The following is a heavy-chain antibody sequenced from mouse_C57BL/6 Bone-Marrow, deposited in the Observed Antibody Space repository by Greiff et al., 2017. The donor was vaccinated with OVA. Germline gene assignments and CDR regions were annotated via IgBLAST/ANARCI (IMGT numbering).Heavy chain of an antibody. CDR2: IWGGGST. J-gene: IGHJ3*01. D-gene: IGHD2-4*01. CDR3: ANYDYDGFAY. CDR1: GFSLTSYG. Sequence: VQLQQSGPGLVAPSQSLSITCTVSGFSLTSYGVDWVRQPPGKGLEWLGVIWGGGSTNYNSALMYSLGISKDNSKSQVFLKMNSLQTDDTAMYYCANYDYDGFAYWGQGTLVTVSA. V-gene: IGHV2-9*01.